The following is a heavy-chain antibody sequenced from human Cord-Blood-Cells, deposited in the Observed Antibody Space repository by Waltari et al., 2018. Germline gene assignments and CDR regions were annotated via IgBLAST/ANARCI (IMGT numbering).Heavy chain of an antibody. J-gene: IGHJ4*02. V-gene: IGHV1-69*09. CDR2: FCPILGIA. CDR3: ARADIAARYFDY. Sequence: QVQLVQSGAEVKKPGSSLKVSCKDSGGTFSSSAISWVRKAAGQGLEWMGRFCPILGIATYAQRFQGRVTITADKSTSTAYMELSSLRSEDTTVYYCARADIAARYFDYWGQGTLVTVSS. D-gene: IGHD6-6*01. CDR1: GGTFSSSA.